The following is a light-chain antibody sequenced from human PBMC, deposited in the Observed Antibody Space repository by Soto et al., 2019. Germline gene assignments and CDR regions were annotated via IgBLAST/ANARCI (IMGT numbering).Light chain of an antibody. CDR2: GAS. J-gene: IGKJ4*01. V-gene: IGKV3D-20*02. Sequence: EIVLTQSPGTLSLSPGERATLSCRASQSVSSSYLAWYQQKPGQSPRLLMYGASTRATGIPARFSGSGSGTEFTLTISSLEPEDFAVYYCQQRSNWPLTFGGGTKVDI. CDR3: QQRSNWPLT. CDR1: QSVSSSY.